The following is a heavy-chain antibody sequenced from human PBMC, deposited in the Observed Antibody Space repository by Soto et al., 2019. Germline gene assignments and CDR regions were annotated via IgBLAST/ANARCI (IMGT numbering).Heavy chain of an antibody. Sequence: EVQLVESGGGLVQPGGSLRLSCAASGFTFSSYSRNWVSQAPGKGLEWVSYMSSSSSTIYYADSVKGRLSISRDNAKNSLYLQMNSLRDEDTAVYYCARGGGNLTWFDPWGQGTLVTVSS. V-gene: IGHV3-48*02. J-gene: IGHJ5*02. CDR3: ARGGGNLTWFDP. CDR2: MSSSSSTI. D-gene: IGHD3-10*01. CDR1: GFTFSSYS.